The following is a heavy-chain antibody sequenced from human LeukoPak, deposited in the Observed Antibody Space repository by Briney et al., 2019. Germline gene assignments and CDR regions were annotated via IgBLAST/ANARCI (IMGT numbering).Heavy chain of an antibody. CDR3: AREEYYYGSGSYYKSGVYFDY. CDR1: VGTFSSYA. CDR2: ISAYNGNT. D-gene: IGHD3-10*01. J-gene: IGHJ4*02. Sequence: ASVKLSCKASVGTFSSYAISWVRQAPGQGLEWMGWISAYNGNTNYAQKLQGRVTMTTDTSTSTAYMELRSLRSDDTAVYYCAREEYYYGSGSYYKSGVYFDYWGQGTLVTVSS. V-gene: IGHV1-18*01.